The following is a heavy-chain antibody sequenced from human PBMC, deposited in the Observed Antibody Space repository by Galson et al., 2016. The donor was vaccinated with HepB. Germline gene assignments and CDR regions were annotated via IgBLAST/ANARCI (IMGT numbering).Heavy chain of an antibody. V-gene: IGHV3-33*01. CDR3: VRDAGHGDPVYYFDY. Sequence: SLRLSCAASERTFSRYAMHWVRQAPGKGLEWVAIIWYDGTDTYYADSVRGRFTISRDNSKNTLYLQMHSLRVEDTAVYYCVRDAGHGDPVYYFDYWGRGTLVSVSS. D-gene: IGHD4-17*01. CDR2: IWYDGTDT. J-gene: IGHJ4*02. CDR1: ERTFSRYA.